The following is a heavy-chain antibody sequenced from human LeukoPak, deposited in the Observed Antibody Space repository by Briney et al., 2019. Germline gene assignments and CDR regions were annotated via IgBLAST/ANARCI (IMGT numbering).Heavy chain of an antibody. J-gene: IGHJ4*02. CDR3: ARAMTTVTTPGGFDY. V-gene: IGHV3-33*01. D-gene: IGHD4-17*01. Sequence: PGRSLRPSCAASGFTFSSYGMHWVRQAPGKGLEWVAVIWYDGSNKYYADSVKGRFTISRDNSKNTLYLQMNSLRAEDTAVYYCARAMTTVTTPGGFDYWGQGTLVTVSS. CDR1: GFTFSSYG. CDR2: IWYDGSNK.